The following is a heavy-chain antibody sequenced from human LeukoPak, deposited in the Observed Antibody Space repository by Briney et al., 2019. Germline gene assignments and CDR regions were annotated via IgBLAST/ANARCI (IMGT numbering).Heavy chain of an antibody. CDR3: ARASSGWPAYYYYYYMDV. D-gene: IGHD6-19*01. J-gene: IGHJ6*03. CDR2: INPNSGGT. CDR1: GYTFTGYY. Sequence: ASVKVSCKASGYTFTGYYMHWVRQAPGQGLEWMGWINPNSGGTNYAQKFQGRVTMTRDTSISTAYMELSSLRSEDTAVYYCARASSGWPAYYYYYYMDVCGKGTTVTISS. V-gene: IGHV1-2*02.